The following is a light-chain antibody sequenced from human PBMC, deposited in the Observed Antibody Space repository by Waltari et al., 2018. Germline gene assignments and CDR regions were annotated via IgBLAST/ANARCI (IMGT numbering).Light chain of an antibody. CDR1: ESGSKG. V-gene: IGLV3-21*04. Sequence: SFVLTQPPSVSVAPGETARITRGGKESGSKGVDRYRQKPGQAPVLVMHYNSDRPSGNPEQFPGCNSGNTATLTLNRVKGGDESDYYSQVCDNGADHPAWVFGGGTKVTVL. J-gene: IGLJ3*02. CDR2: YNS. CDR3: QVCDNGADHPAWV.